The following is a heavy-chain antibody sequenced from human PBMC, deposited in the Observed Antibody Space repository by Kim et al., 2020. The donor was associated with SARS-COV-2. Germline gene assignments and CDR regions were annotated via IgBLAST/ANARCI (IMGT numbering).Heavy chain of an antibody. Sequence: SMRGRLPISRDNTKNTLYLQLDSLRVDDTAVYYCAREAYFQYTRSFPELDQWGQGTLVTVSS. V-gene: IGHV3-74*01. CDR3: AREAYFQYTRSFPELDQ. D-gene: IGHD1-26*01. J-gene: IGHJ4*02.